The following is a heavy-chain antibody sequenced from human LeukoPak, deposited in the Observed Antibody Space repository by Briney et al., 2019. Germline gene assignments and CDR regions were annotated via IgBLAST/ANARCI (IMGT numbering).Heavy chain of an antibody. V-gene: IGHV3-30*15. Sequence: GGSLRLSCAASGFTFSNYAMHWVRQAPGKGLERVAVISYDGSNKYYADSVKGQFTVSRDNSYNTLYLQMSSLRPEDTAVYYCARGEEGYCSRSNCPAPQHWGQGTLVTVSS. CDR3: ARGEEGYCSRSNCPAPQH. J-gene: IGHJ1*01. D-gene: IGHD2-2*01. CDR2: ISYDGSNK. CDR1: GFTFSNYA.